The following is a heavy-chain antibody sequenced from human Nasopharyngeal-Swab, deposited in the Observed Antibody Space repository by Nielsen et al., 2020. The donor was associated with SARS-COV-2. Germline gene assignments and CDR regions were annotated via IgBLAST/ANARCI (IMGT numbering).Heavy chain of an antibody. CDR2: IYYSGST. V-gene: IGHV4-59*01. CDR3: ARSMVATVFDY. J-gene: IGHJ4*02. Sequence: SDTLSLTCTASGGSISIYYWSWIRQPPGKGLEWIGYIYYSGSTNYNPSLKSRVTISVDTSKNQFSLKLSSVTAADTAVYYCARSMVATVFDYWGQGTLVTVSS. D-gene: IGHD5-12*01. CDR1: GGSISIYY.